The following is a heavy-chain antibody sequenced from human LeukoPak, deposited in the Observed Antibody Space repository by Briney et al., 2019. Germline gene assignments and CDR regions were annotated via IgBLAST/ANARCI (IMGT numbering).Heavy chain of an antibody. V-gene: IGHV3-69-1*01. D-gene: IGHD3-10*02. CDR1: GFTFSNYA. Sequence: GGSLRLSCAASGFTFSNYAMNWVRQAPGKGLECVSSITSSNNIYYADSVKGRFTISRDNAQNSLYLQMNSLRAEDTAVYYCARMFGNSRSYWGQGTLVTISS. CDR2: ITSSNNI. J-gene: IGHJ4*02. CDR3: ARMFGNSRSY.